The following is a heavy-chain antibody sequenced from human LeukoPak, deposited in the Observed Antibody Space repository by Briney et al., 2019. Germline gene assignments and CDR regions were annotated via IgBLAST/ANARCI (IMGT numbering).Heavy chain of an antibody. D-gene: IGHD3-3*01. Sequence: PGGSLRLSCAASGFTFSSYAMSWVRQAPGKGLEWVSSISSSSSYIYYADSVKGRFTISRDNAKNSLYLQMNSLRAEDTAVYYCARPYDFWSGYLDGDAFDIWGQGTMVTVSS. V-gene: IGHV3-21*01. J-gene: IGHJ3*02. CDR3: ARPYDFWSGYLDGDAFDI. CDR1: GFTFSSYA. CDR2: ISSSSSYI.